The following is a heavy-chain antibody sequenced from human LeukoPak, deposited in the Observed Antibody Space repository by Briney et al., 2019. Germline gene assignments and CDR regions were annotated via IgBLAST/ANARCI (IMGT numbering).Heavy chain of an antibody. Sequence: GGSLRLSCAASGFSFSSHTMGWVRQAPGKGLEWVSGISGSGVNTYYADSVKGRFTISRANSKNTLYLQMDSLRAEDTAVYYCAKAFGRATYDFWGQGILVTVSS. D-gene: IGHD1-26*01. CDR1: GFSFSSHT. J-gene: IGHJ4*02. V-gene: IGHV3-23*01. CDR2: ISGSGVNT. CDR3: AKAFGRATYDF.